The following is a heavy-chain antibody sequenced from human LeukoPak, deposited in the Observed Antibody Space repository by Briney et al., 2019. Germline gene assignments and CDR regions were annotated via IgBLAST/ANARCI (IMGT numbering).Heavy chain of an antibody. V-gene: IGHV3-53*04. CDR3: ARGGDYGGSNAFDI. Sequence: GGSLRLSCTASGVTSADYAMHGVRPAPGKGLAWVSVIYSGGSTYYADSVKGRFTISRHNSKNTLYLQMNSLRAEDTAVYYCARGGDYGGSNAFDIWGQGTMVTVSS. CDR2: IYSGGST. CDR1: GVTSADYA. J-gene: IGHJ3*02. D-gene: IGHD4-17*01.